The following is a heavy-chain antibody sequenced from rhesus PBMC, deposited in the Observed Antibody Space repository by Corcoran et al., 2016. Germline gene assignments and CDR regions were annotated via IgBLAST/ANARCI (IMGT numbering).Heavy chain of an antibody. Sequence: QVQLVQSGAEVKKPGSSVKVSCKASGYTFTDYYMHWVRQAPRQGLEWMGWINPYNGNPKYAKKFQGRGTMTRDTSTSTAYMERSSLRSEDTAVYYCARDRLEQRGFYYGLDSWGQGVVVTVSS. J-gene: IGHJ6*01. D-gene: IGHD1-20*01. V-gene: IGHV1S2*01. CDR2: INPYNGNP. CDR3: ARDRLEQRGFYYGLDS. CDR1: GYTFTDYY.